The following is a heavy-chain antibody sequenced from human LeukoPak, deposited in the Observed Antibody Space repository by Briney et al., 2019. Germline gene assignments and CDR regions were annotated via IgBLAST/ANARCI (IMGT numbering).Heavy chain of an antibody. Sequence: ASVKVSCKASGYTFTSYDINWVRQATGQGLEWMGWMNPNSGNTGYAQKFQGRVTMTRNTSISTAYMELSSLRPEDTAVYYCARGSDILTDFDYWGQGTLVTVSS. J-gene: IGHJ4*02. CDR1: GYTFTSYD. CDR3: ARGSDILTDFDY. D-gene: IGHD3-9*01. CDR2: MNPNSGNT. V-gene: IGHV1-8*01.